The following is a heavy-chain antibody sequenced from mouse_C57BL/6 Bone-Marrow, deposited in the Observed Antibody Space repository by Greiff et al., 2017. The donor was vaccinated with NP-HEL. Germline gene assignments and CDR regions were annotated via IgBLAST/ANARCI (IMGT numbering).Heavy chain of an antibody. Sequence: VQVLQSGPGLVAPSPCLSLTCTVSGFSLTSYAIRWVRQPPGKGLEWIGVIWTGGGTNYTSALTSRLSISKYNSKSQLFRKMNSLQTEDTARYYWARKGVVADMDYWGQGTSVTVSS. CDR2: IWTGGGT. V-gene: IGHV2-9-1*01. J-gene: IGHJ4*01. CDR3: ARKGVVADMDY. D-gene: IGHD1-1*01. CDR1: GFSLTSYA.